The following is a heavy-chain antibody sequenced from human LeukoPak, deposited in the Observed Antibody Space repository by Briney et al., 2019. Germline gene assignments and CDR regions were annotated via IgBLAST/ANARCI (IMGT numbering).Heavy chain of an antibody. V-gene: IGHV4-59*08. J-gene: IGHJ4*02. D-gene: IGHD6-13*01. CDR3: ARLEAAAIDY. CDR1: GGSISSYY. CDR2: IYYSGST. Sequence: SETLSLTCTVSGGSISSYYWSWIRQPPGKGLEWIGYIYYSGSTNYNPSLKGRVTISVDTSKNQFSLKLSSVTAADTAVYYCARLEAAAIDYWGQGTLVTVSS.